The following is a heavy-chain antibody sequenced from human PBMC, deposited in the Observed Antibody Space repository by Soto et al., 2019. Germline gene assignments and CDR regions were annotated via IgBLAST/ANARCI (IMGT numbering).Heavy chain of an antibody. Sequence: GGSLRLSCTASGFTFGDYAMSWFRQAPGKGLEWVGFIRSKAYGGTTEYAASVKGRFTISRDDSKSIAYLQMNSLKTEDTAVYYCTRATDYGDYYYYGMDVWGQGTTVPSP. J-gene: IGHJ6*02. CDR3: TRATDYGDYYYYGMDV. CDR2: IRSKAYGGTT. CDR1: GFTFGDYA. V-gene: IGHV3-49*03. D-gene: IGHD4-17*01.